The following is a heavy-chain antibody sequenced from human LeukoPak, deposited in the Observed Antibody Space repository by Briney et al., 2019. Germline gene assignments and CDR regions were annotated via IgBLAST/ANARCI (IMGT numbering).Heavy chain of an antibody. Sequence: GGSLRLSCAASGFTFDDYGMSWVRQAPGKGLEWVSTISGGTGTTYYADSVKGRFTISGDNSKNTLYLQMNSLRADDTAVYYCARGSSQWQLLTSVAYWGQGALVTVSS. CDR2: ISGGTGTT. CDR1: GFTFDDYG. J-gene: IGHJ4*02. CDR3: ARGSSQWQLLTSVAY. V-gene: IGHV3-23*01. D-gene: IGHD1-26*01.